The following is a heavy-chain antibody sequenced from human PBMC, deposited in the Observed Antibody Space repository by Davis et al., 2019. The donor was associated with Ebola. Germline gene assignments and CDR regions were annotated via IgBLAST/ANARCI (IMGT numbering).Heavy chain of an antibody. D-gene: IGHD4-17*01. J-gene: IGHJ6*04. Sequence: AASVKVSCKASGGTFSSYAISWVRQAPGQGLEWMGGTIPIFGTANYAQKFQGRVTITADESTSTAYMELSSLRSEDTAVYYCAVPRGSIINDYGDPKAGYYGMDVWGKGTTVTVSS. CDR3: AVPRGSIINDYGDPKAGYYGMDV. CDR1: GGTFSSYA. V-gene: IGHV1-69*13. CDR2: TIPIFGTA.